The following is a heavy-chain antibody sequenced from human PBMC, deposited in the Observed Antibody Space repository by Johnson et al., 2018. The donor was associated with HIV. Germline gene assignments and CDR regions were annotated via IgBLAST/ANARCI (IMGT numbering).Heavy chain of an antibody. Sequence: QVQLVESGGGVVQPGRSLRLSCAASGFTFSNYAMDWVRQAPGKGLEWVAVISSDGNVKYSADSVKGRFTVSRDNSKNSLYLRMNSLRAEDTALYYCAKDQQWLAHDAFDIWGQGTMVTVSS. CDR2: ISSDGNVK. V-gene: IGHV3-30*18. CDR1: GFTFSNYA. D-gene: IGHD6-19*01. J-gene: IGHJ3*02. CDR3: AKDQQWLAHDAFDI.